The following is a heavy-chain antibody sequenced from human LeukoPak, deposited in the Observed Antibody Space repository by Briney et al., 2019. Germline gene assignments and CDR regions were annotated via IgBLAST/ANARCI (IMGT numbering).Heavy chain of an antibody. J-gene: IGHJ4*02. CDR1: GYTFTGYY. V-gene: IGHV1-2*02. CDR3: ARAYGNTVRFFDY. Sequence: ASVKVSCKASGYTFTGYYMHWVRQAPGQGLGWMGWINPNSGDTNYAQKFQGRVTMTRDTSISTAYMELSRLRSDDTVVYYCARAYGNTVRFFDYWGQGTLVTVSS. D-gene: IGHD3-3*01. CDR2: INPNSGDT.